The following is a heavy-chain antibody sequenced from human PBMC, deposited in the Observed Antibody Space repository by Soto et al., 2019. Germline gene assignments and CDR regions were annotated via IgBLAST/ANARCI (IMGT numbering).Heavy chain of an antibody. Sequence: ASVKVSCKASGYTFTSYDINWLRQATGQGLEWMGWMNPNSGNTGYAQKFQGRVTMTRNTSISTAYMELSSLRSEDTAVYYCARGGNNYGDYYYCYYGMDVWGQGTTVTVSS. V-gene: IGHV1-8*01. CDR2: MNPNSGNT. CDR3: ARGGNNYGDYYYCYYGMDV. J-gene: IGHJ6*02. CDR1: GYTFTSYD. D-gene: IGHD4-17*01.